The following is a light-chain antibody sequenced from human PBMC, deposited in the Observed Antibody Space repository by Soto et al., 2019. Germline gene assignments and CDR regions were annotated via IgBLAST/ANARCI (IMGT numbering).Light chain of an antibody. Sequence: EIVMTTSPATLSVTPVEKARAYFMASQSLGTNLAWYQQKPGLAPRLLIYGTSTRATDIPVRFSGSGSGTDFTLTISGLQSEDFAVYYCQKYNYWPSTCGPGTRVAIK. CDR1: QSLGTN. V-gene: IGKV3-15*01. J-gene: IGKJ1*01. CDR3: QKYNYWPST. CDR2: GTS.